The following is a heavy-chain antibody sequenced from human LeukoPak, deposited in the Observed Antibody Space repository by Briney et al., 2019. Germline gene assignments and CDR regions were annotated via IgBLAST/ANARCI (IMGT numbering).Heavy chain of an antibody. V-gene: IGHV3-64*01. CDR1: GFTFSTYA. CDR3: AKGRNDYGDAALNY. Sequence: GGSLRLSCAASGFTFSTYAMHWVRQAPGKGLEYVSAISSDGDSTYYANSVKGRFTISRDNSKNTLYLQMNSLRAEDTAGYYCAKGRNDYGDAALNYWGQGTLVTVSS. CDR2: ISSDGDST. J-gene: IGHJ4*02. D-gene: IGHD4-17*01.